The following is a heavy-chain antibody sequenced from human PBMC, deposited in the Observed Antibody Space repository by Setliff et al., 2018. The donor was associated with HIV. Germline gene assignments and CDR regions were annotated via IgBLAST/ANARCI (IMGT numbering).Heavy chain of an antibody. CDR1: GFTLSSYW. J-gene: IGHJ4*02. Sequence: GGSLRLSCAASGFTLSSYWMYWVRQTPGKGLAGVSRINPDGSSTSYVDSVKGRFTISRDNAKNTLYLQMNSLRAEDTAVYYCVRDSSLSYWGQGTLVTVSS. D-gene: IGHD2-2*01. V-gene: IGHV3-74*01. CDR2: INPDGSST. CDR3: VRDSSLSY.